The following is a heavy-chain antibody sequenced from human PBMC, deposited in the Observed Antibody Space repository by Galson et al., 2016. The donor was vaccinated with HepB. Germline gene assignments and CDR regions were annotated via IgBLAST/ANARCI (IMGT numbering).Heavy chain of an antibody. J-gene: IGHJ1*01. CDR2: ISAYNGHT. CDR3: ARDGDSAAGKVFHH. CDR1: GYTFNNFG. V-gene: IGHV1-18*01. D-gene: IGHD6-13*01. Sequence: SCKASGYTFNNFGLNWVRQAPGQGLEWMGWISAYNGHTNYAQKVQGRATMTTDTSTSTAYMELRSLTSDDTAVYYCARDGDSAAGKVFHHWGQGTLVTVSS.